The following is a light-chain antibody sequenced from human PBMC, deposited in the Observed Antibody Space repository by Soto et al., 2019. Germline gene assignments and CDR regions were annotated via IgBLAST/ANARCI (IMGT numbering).Light chain of an antibody. CDR3: QQRSNWH. Sequence: EIVLTQSPATLSLSPGERATLSCRASQSVSSYLAWYQQKPGQAPRLLIYDASNRATGIPARFSGSGPGTDFTLTISSLEPEDFAVYYCQQRSNWHFGPGTKVDIK. V-gene: IGKV3D-11*02. CDR1: QSVSSY. CDR2: DAS. J-gene: IGKJ3*01.